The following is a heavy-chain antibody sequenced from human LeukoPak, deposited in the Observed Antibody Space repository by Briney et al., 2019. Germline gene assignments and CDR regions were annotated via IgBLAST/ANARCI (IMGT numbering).Heavy chain of an antibody. CDR1: GFTFSSYA. V-gene: IGHV3-23*01. CDR3: AKDTYSFGSGSQDAFDI. CDR2: ISGSGGST. J-gene: IGHJ3*02. D-gene: IGHD3-10*01. Sequence: QTGGSLRLSCAASGFTFSSYAMSWVRQAPGKGLEWVSAISGSGGSTYYADSVKGRFTISRDNSKNTLYLQMNSLRAEDTAVYYCAKDTYSFGSGSQDAFDIWGQGTVVTVSS.